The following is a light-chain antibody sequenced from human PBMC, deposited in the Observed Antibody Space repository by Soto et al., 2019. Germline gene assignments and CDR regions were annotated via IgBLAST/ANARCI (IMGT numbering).Light chain of an antibody. CDR1: QSISSIY. CDR2: AAS. CDR3: QQDGSSPWT. J-gene: IGKJ1*01. V-gene: IGKV3-20*01. Sequence: EIVLTQSPGTLSLSPGERATLSCRASQSISSIYLAWDQQKPGQAPRLLIYAASSRATGIPDRFSGSGSGTDFTLIIRRLEPEDLAVYYCQQDGSSPWTFGQGTKVEIK.